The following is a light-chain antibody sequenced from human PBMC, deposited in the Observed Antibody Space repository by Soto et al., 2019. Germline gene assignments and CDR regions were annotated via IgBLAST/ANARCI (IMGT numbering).Light chain of an antibody. CDR2: AAS. Sequence: EVVMTQSPATLPVSPGERANLSCRASQSVTSSHLAWYQQQPGQAPRLLIYAASSRATGIPDRFSGSGSGTDFTLTISRLEPEDFAVYYCQQYGSSPPITFGQGTRLEIK. J-gene: IGKJ5*01. CDR3: QQYGSSPPIT. CDR1: QSVTSSH. V-gene: IGKV3-20*01.